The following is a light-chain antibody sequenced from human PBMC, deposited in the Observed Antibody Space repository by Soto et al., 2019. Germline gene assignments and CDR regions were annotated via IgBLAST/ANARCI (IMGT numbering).Light chain of an antibody. CDR3: QQYNNWPFS. V-gene: IGKV3-15*01. CDR1: QSVRSH. Sequence: EIVLTQSPATLSLSPGERATLSCRGSQSVRSHLVWYQQKPGQAPRLLIYDASIRATGVPARFSGTGSETDFTLTISGLQSEDSAVYFCQQYNNWPFSLGQGTRLEI. J-gene: IGKJ5*01. CDR2: DAS.